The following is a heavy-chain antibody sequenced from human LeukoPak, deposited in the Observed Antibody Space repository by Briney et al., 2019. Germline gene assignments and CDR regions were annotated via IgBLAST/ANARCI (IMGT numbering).Heavy chain of an antibody. V-gene: IGHV1-2*06. Sequence: GASVKVSCKTSGYIFTGYYMHWVRQAPGQGLEWMGRINPDSGGTTYAAKYQGRVSMTRDTSISTAYMELSSLRSDDTAVYYCAREAVAGTSLLRYWGQGTLVTVSS. D-gene: IGHD6-19*01. CDR1: GYIFTGYY. CDR3: AREAVAGTSLLRY. J-gene: IGHJ4*02. CDR2: INPDSGGT.